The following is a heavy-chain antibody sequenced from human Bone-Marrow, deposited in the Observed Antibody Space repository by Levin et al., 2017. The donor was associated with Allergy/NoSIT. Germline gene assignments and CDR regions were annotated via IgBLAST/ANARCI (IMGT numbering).Heavy chain of an antibody. J-gene: IGHJ2*01. CDR1: GGSISSYY. CDR3: ARAQEQTTLGCGELLDEGDWYFDR. Sequence: SETLSLTCTVSGGSISSYYWSWIRQPPGKGLEWIGYIYYSGSTNYNPSLKSRVTTSVDTSTNQSSPKLSYVTAGDTTGYDCARAQEQTTLGCGELLDEGDWYFDRWGRGTLVTVSS. V-gene: IGHV4-59*01. D-gene: IGHD3-10*01. CDR2: IYYSGST.